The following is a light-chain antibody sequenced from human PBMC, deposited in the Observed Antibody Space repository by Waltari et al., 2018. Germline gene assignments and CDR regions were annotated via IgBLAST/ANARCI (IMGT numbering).Light chain of an antibody. CDR2: ADK. J-gene: IGLJ3*02. CDR1: HWGRGF. V-gene: IGLV3-1*01. CDR3: QAWDARNALV. Sequence: SYELTQSPSVSVSPGQPANITCSGDHWGRGFTRWYQQRPGQSHVLLISADKRRPSGCPERVAGSSSGNTATLTITGTQAVDEGDYYCQAWDARNALVFGGGTKLTVL.